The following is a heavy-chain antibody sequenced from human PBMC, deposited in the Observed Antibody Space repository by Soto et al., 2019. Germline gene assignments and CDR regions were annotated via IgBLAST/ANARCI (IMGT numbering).Heavy chain of an antibody. D-gene: IGHD3-22*01. CDR1: GFTFSSDA. CDR2: ISGSGGIT. J-gene: IGHJ5*02. V-gene: IGHV3-23*01. CDR3: AKDFGYYYSYNWFDP. Sequence: GGSLRLSCAASGFTFSSDALSWVRQAPVKGLECVSAISGSGGITVYADSVKGRFTISRDNSKNTLYLQMNSLRAEDTAVYYCAKDFGYYYSYNWFDPWGQGTLVTVSS.